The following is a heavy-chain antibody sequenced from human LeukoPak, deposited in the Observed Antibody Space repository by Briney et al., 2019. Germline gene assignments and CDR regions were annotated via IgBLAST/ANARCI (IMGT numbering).Heavy chain of an antibody. CDR2: ISGSGGST. CDR1: GFTFSSFG. J-gene: IGHJ4*02. D-gene: IGHD2-15*01. Sequence: SGGSLRLSCAASGFTFSSFGMSWVRQAPGKGLEWVSDISGSGGSTYYADSVKGRFTISRDNSKNTLYLQMNSLRAEDTAVYYCAKGGYCSGGSCYSIFDYWGQGTLVTVSS. V-gene: IGHV3-23*01. CDR3: AKGGYCSGGSCYSIFDY.